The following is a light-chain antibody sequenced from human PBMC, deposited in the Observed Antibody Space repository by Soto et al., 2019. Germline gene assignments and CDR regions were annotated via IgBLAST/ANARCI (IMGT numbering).Light chain of an antibody. Sequence: EIVLTQSPGTPFLSSGEGATLSCRARQSVSTNFFARYQQKPGQAPRLLIYGASTRATGIPDRFSGSGSGTDFTLTISRLEPGDFAVYYCQQYGRTSWTFGQGTRWIS. CDR2: GAS. CDR1: QSVSTNF. V-gene: IGKV3-20*01. J-gene: IGKJ1*01. CDR3: QQYGRTSWT.